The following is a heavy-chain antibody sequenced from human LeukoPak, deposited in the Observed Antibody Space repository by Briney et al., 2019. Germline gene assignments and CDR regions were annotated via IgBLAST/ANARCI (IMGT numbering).Heavy chain of an antibody. CDR3: ASGYCSGGSCYSAGDY. V-gene: IGHV3-21*01. CDR2: ISRSNSYI. D-gene: IGHD2-15*01. J-gene: IGHJ4*02. Sequence: PGGSLRLSCAASGFTFSTYSMNWVRQAPGKGLEWVSSISRSNSYIYYADSVKGRFTISRENAKNSLYLQMNSLADEDRAVYYCASGYCSGGSCYSAGDYWGQGTLVTVSS. CDR1: GFTFSTYS.